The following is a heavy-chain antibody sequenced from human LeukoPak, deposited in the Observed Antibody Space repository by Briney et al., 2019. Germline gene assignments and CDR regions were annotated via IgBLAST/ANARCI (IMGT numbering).Heavy chain of an antibody. CDR1: GGTFSSYA. Sequence: SVTVSCKASGGTFSSYAISWVRQAPGQGLEWMGRIIPILGIANYAQKFQGRVTITADKSTSTAYMELSSLRSEDTAVYYCARDPGSSSCDYWGQGTLVTVSS. J-gene: IGHJ4*02. CDR3: ARDPGSSSCDY. D-gene: IGHD6-13*01. CDR2: IIPILGIA. V-gene: IGHV1-69*04.